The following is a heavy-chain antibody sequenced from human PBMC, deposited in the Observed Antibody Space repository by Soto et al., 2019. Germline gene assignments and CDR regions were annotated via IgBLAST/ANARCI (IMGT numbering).Heavy chain of an antibody. Sequence: ASVKVSCKASGYTFTGYYMHWVRQAPGQGLEWMGWINPNSGGTNYAQKFQGWVTMTRDTSISTAYMELSRLRSDDTAVYYCARVSGSSTRDFDYWGQGNLVTVSS. V-gene: IGHV1-2*04. CDR3: ARVSGSSTRDFDY. D-gene: IGHD1-26*01. CDR2: INPNSGGT. CDR1: GYTFTGYY. J-gene: IGHJ4*02.